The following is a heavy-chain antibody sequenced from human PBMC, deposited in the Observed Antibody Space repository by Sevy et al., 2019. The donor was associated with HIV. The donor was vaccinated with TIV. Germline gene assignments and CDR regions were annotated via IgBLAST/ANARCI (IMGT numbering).Heavy chain of an antibody. D-gene: IGHD5-18*01. Sequence: ASVKVSCKASGYTFTGQYIHWVRQAPGQGLEWMGWINPNSGDTKYAQEFKGRVTMTRDTSISTAYMELSGLKSDDTDVYYCSRDLRLRGYSYGCFDYWGQGTLVTVSS. J-gene: IGHJ4*02. V-gene: IGHV1-2*02. CDR1: GYTFTGQY. CDR2: INPNSGDT. CDR3: SRDLRLRGYSYGCFDY.